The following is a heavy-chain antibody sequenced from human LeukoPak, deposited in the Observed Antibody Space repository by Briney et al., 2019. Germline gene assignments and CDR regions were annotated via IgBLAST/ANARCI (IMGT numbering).Heavy chain of an antibody. D-gene: IGHD6-6*01. CDR1: GGSVSRSN. V-gene: IGHV3-21*01. CDR3: VRHIDSRPQSGFDP. Sequence: GTLSLTCAVSGGSVSRSNWWNWVRQPPGKGLEWVSSIEKTGSYVYHVDSVRGRFTISRDNAKNSLYLQMNSLRADDTAIYYCVRHIDSRPQSGFDPWGQGTLVTVSS. J-gene: IGHJ5*02. CDR2: IEKTGSYV.